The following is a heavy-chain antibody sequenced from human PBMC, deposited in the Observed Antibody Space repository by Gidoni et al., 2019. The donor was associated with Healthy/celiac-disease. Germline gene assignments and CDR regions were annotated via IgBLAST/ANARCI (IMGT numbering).Heavy chain of an antibody. CDR3: ARSRPPLPAAIPGGWFDP. D-gene: IGHD2-2*01. CDR1: GGPISSGGYY. V-gene: IGHV4-31*03. CDR2: IYYSGST. Sequence: QVQLQESGPGLVKPSQTLSLTCTVSGGPISSGGYYWSWIRQHPGKGLEWIGYIYYSGSTYYNPSLKSRVTISVDTSKNQFSLKLSSVTAADTAVYYCARSRPPLPAAIPGGWFDPWGQGTLVTVSS. J-gene: IGHJ5*02.